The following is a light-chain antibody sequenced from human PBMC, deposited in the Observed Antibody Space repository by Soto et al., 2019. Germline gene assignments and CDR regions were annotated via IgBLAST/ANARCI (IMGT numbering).Light chain of an antibody. CDR2: DAS. J-gene: IGKJ1*01. CDR3: QQYNTYPPTT. CDR1: QSISKW. Sequence: DFQMIQSPSTLSASVGDRVTITCRARQSISKWLAWYQQKSGKAPKLLIFDASTLHSGVPSRFSGTGSGTEFTLTISSLQPDEFWTYYCQQYNTYPPTTFGHGTKVEIK. V-gene: IGKV1-5*01.